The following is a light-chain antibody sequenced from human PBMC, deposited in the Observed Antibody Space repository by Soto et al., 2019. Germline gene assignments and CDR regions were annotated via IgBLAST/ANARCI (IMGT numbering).Light chain of an antibody. J-gene: IGLJ2*01. CDR1: SSDVGGYNY. Sequence: QSVPTQPASVSGSPGQSITISCTGTSSDVGGYNYVSWYQQRPGKAPILMIYDVSYRPSGISNRFSGSKSGNTASLTISGLQAEDEADYYCSSYTSTSVVFGGGTKLTVL. CDR3: SSYTSTSVV. V-gene: IGLV2-14*01. CDR2: DVS.